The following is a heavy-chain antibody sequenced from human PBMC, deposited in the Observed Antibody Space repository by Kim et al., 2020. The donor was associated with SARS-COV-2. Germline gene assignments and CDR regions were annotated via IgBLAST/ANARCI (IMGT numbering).Heavy chain of an antibody. CDR2: IKQDGSEK. V-gene: IGHV3-7*03. Sequence: GGSLRLSCAASGFTFSSYWMSWVRQAPGKGLECVANIKQDGSEKYYVDSVKGRFTISRDNAKNSLYLQMNSLRAEDTAVYYCARDYYDSSGYYYYYGMDVWGQGTTVTVSS. CDR1: GFTFSSYW. CDR3: ARDYYDSSGYYYYYGMDV. D-gene: IGHD3-22*01. J-gene: IGHJ6*02.